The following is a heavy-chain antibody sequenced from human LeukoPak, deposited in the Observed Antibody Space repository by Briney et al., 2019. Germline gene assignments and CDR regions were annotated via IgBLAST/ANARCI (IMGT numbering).Heavy chain of an antibody. V-gene: IGHV3-30*18. CDR3: AKVNLVVIIGDAFDI. CDR2: ISYDGSNK. Sequence: PGRSLRLSCAASGFTFSSYGMHWVRQAPGKGLEWVAVISYDGSNKYYADSVKGRFTISRDNSKNTLYLQMNSLRAEDTAVYYCAKVNLVVIIGDAFDIWGQGTMVTVSS. D-gene: IGHD3-22*01. CDR1: GFTFSSYG. J-gene: IGHJ3*02.